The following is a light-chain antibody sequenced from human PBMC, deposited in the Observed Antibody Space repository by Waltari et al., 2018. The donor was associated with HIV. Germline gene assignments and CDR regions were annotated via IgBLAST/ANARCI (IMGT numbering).Light chain of an antibody. J-gene: IGLJ1*01. CDR1: SRHVGLDNL. Sequence: QSALTHPAPVSGSPGQSIPLSTTGASRHVGLDNLVSWYQQHPGKAPKLMIYEGSKRPSGVSNRFSGSKSGNTASLTISGLQAEDEADYYCCSYAGSSTLFGTGTKVTVL. CDR3: CSYAGSSTL. V-gene: IGLV2-23*01. CDR2: EGS.